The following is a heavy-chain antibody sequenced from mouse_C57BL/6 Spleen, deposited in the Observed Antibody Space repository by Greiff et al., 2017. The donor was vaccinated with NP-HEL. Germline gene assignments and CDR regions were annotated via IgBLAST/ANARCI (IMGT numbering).Heavy chain of an antibody. J-gene: IGHJ4*01. V-gene: IGHV5-12*01. CDR3: ARRYGNYGDAMDY. D-gene: IGHD2-10*02. CDR2: ISNGGGST. CDR1: GFTFSDYY. Sequence: EVNVVESGGGLVQPGGSLKLSCAASGFTFSDYYMYWVRQTPEKRLEWVAYISNGGGSTYYPDTVKGRFTISRDNAKNTLYLQMSRLKSEDTAMYYCARRYGNYGDAMDYWGQGTSVTVSS.